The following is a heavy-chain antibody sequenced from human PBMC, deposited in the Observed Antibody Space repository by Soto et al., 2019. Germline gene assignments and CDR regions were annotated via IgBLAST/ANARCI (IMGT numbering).Heavy chain of an antibody. CDR3: AREGSYSAYNFAHGIQLWSFDF. D-gene: IGHD5-12*01. CDR1: GGSISSYY. V-gene: IGHV4-59*12. J-gene: IGHJ4*02. CDR2: IYYSGST. Sequence: KPSETLSLTCTVSGGSISSYYWSWIRQPPGKGLEWIGYIYYSGSTNYNPSLKSRVTISVDTSKNHFSLNLSSVTAADMAVYYCAREGSYSAYNFAHGIQLWSFDFWGQGALVTVSS.